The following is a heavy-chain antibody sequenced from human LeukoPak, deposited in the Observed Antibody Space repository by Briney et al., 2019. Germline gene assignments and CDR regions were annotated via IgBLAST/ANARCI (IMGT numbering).Heavy chain of an antibody. CDR1: GFTFSSYS. CDR3: AELGITMIGGV. J-gene: IGHJ6*04. Sequence: GGSLRLSCAASGFTFSSYSMNWVRQAPGKGLECVSYISSSTNTIYYADSVKGRFTISRDNAKNSLYLQMNSLRAEDTAVYYCAELGITMIGGVWGKGTTVTISS. CDR2: ISSSTNTI. V-gene: IGHV3-48*04. D-gene: IGHD3-10*02.